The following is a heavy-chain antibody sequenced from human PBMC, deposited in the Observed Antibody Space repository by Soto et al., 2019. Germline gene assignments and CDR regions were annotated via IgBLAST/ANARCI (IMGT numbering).Heavy chain of an antibody. Sequence: SETLSLTCFVSGGSVSRGIYYWTWIRQPPGKGLEWIGYILDSGTTDYNPSLKSRVTMSVDTSKNQFSLNLRSVTAADTAVYYCARQRVLPAQYYFDSWGQGVVVTVSS. V-gene: IGHV4-61*01. CDR3: ARQRVLPAQYYFDS. D-gene: IGHD6-13*01. CDR1: GGSVSRGIYY. J-gene: IGHJ4*02. CDR2: ILDSGTT.